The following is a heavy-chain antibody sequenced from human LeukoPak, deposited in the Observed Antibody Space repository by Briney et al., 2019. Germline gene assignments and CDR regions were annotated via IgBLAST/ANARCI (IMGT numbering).Heavy chain of an antibody. V-gene: IGHV1-69*13. D-gene: IGHD6-19*01. CDR1: GGTFISYA. CDR2: IIPIFGTA. J-gene: IGHJ4*02. Sequence: ASVKVSCKASGGTFISYAISWVRQAPGQGLEWMGGIIPIFGTANYAQKFQGRVTITADESTSTAYMELSSLRSEDTAVYYCARVRAVAGQGGYYFDYWGQGTLVTVS. CDR3: ARVRAVAGQGGYYFDY.